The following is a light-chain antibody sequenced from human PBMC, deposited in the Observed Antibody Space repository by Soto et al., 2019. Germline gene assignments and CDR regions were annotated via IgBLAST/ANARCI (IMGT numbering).Light chain of an antibody. CDR3: RSYSSSSTLV. CDR2: DVS. Sequence: QSALTLPASVSGSPGQSITISCTGNSSDVGGYNYVSWYQQHPGKAPKLMIYDVSNRPSGVSNRFSGSKSGNTASLTISGLQAEDEADYYCRSYSSSSTLVFGGGTELTVL. V-gene: IGLV2-14*01. CDR1: SSDVGGYNY. J-gene: IGLJ2*01.